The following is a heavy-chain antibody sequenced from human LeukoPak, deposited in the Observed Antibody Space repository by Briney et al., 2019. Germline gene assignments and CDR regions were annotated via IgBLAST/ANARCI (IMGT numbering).Heavy chain of an antibody. J-gene: IGHJ6*02. D-gene: IGHD2-15*01. CDR1: GYNFSSDW. Sequence: GESLKISCKASGYNFSSDWIAWVRQIPGKGLGWMGIIFPNDSETIYSPSFQGQVTIPADKSISTAYQQGSSLKGSDTAMYYCTGGCSGGGCPRDVMDVWGQGTMVTVSS. V-gene: IGHV5-51*01. CDR2: IFPNDSET. CDR3: TGGCSGGGCPRDVMDV.